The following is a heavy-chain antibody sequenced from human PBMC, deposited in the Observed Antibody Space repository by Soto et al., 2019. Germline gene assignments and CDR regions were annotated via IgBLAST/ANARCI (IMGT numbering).Heavy chain of an antibody. J-gene: IGHJ6*02. Sequence: QVQLVQSGAEVKKPGSSVKVSCKASGGTFSSYAISWVRQAPGQGLEWMGGIIPIFGTANYAQKFQGRVTITADESTSTAYMELSSLRSEDTAVYYCSREERNSYGYFYYGMDVWGQGTTVTVSS. CDR2: IIPIFGTA. V-gene: IGHV1-69*12. CDR1: GGTFSSYA. CDR3: SREERNSYGYFYYGMDV. D-gene: IGHD5-18*01.